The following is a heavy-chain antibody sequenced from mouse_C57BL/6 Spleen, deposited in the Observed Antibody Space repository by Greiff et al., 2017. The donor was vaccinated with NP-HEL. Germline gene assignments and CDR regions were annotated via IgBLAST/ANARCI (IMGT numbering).Heavy chain of an antibody. CDR1: GFNFKDYY. J-gene: IGHJ2*01. CDR3: TGETARDRDY. Sequence: VQLQQSGAELVRPGASVKLSCTASGFNFKDYYMHWVKQRPEQGLEWIGRIDPEDGDTEYAPKFQGKATMTADTTSNTAYLQLSSLTSEDTAVYYCTGETARDRDYWGQGTTLTVSS. CDR2: IDPEDGDT. D-gene: IGHD2-13*01. V-gene: IGHV14-1*01.